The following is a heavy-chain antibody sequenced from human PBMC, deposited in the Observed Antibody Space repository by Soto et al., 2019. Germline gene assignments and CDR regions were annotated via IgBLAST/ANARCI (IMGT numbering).Heavy chain of an antibody. CDR1: SGSISSSNW. V-gene: IGHV4-4*02. Sequence: SETLSLTCAVSSGSISSSNWWSWVRQPPGKGLEWIGEIYHSGSTNYNPSLKSRVTISVDKSKNRFSLKLSSVTAADTAVYYCARGGFGGIAAAGTLFDYWGQGTLVTVSS. CDR2: IYHSGST. CDR3: ARGGFGGIAAAGTLFDY. J-gene: IGHJ4*02. D-gene: IGHD6-13*01.